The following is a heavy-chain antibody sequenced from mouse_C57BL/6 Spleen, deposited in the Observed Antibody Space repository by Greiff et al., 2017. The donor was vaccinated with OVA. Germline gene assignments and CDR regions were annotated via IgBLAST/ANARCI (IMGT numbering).Heavy chain of an antibody. CDR3: AKGDYAYYFDD. J-gene: IGHJ2*01. V-gene: IGHV2-3*01. D-gene: IGHD1-1*02. CDR2: IWGDGGT. CDR1: GFSLTSYG. Sequence: VKLMESGPGLVAPSPSLSITCTVSGFSLTSYGVSWVRQPPGKGLEWLGVIWGDGGTNYHSALISRVSISKDNSKSQVFLKLNRLQADDTATYYCAKGDYAYYFDDWGQGTTLTVSS.